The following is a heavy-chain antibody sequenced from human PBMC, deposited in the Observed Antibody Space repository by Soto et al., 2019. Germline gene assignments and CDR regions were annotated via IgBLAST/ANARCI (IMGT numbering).Heavy chain of an antibody. CDR1: GFTFSTYA. D-gene: IGHD4-17*01. CDR3: AKDRYGDYEGIDY. Sequence: EVQLLESGGGLVQPGGSLRLSCAASGFTFSTYAMIWVRQAPGKGLEWVSVITGSGGSTYYADSVKGRFTISRDTSKNTLFLQMNSLRAEDTAVYYCAKDRYGDYEGIDYWGQGTMVTVSS. V-gene: IGHV3-23*01. J-gene: IGHJ4*02. CDR2: ITGSGGST.